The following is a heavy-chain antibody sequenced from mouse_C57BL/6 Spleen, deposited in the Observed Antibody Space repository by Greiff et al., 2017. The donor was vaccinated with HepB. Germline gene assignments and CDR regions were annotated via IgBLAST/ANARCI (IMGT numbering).Heavy chain of an antibody. CDR1: GYTFTSYW. J-gene: IGHJ2*01. CDR3: ARGTGTSDYFDY. CDR2: IDPSDSET. Sequence: QVQLQQPGAELVRPGSSVKLSCKASGYTFTSYWMHWVKQRPIQGLEWIGNIDPSDSETHYNQKFKDKATLTVDKSSSTAYMQLSSLTSEDSAVYYCARGTGTSDYFDYWGQGTTLTVSS. D-gene: IGHD4-1*01. V-gene: IGHV1-52*01.